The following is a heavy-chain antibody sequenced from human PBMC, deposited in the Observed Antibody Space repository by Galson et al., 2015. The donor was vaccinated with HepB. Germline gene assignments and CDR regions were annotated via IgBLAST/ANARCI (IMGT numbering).Heavy chain of an antibody. V-gene: IGHV3-48*02. CDR3: ARDWNLIAARPPGYFDY. CDR2: ISSSSSTI. J-gene: IGHJ4*02. Sequence: SLRLSCAASGFTFSSYSMNWVRQAPGKGLEWVSYISSSSSTIYYADSVKGRFTISRDNAKNSLYLQMNSLRDEDTAVYYCARDWNLIAARPPGYFDYWGQGTLITVSS. CDR1: GFTFSSYS. D-gene: IGHD6-6*01.